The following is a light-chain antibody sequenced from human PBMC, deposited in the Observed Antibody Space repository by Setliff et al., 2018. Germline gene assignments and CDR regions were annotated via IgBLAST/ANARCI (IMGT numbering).Light chain of an antibody. V-gene: IGLV1-51*01. CDR2: DNN. J-gene: IGLJ2*01. Sequence: SVLTQPPSVSAAPRQKVTISCSGSSSNIGNSYVSWYQQLPGTAPKLLIYDNNKRPSGIPDRFSGSKSGTSGTPGITGLQTGDEADYYCATWDFSLRGVVFGGGTKVTVL. CDR1: SSNIGNSY. CDR3: ATWDFSLRGVV.